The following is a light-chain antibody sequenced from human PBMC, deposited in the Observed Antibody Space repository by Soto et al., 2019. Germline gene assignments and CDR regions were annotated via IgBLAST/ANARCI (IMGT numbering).Light chain of an antibody. CDR2: DAS. Sequence: DIQMTQSPSTLSASVGDRVTITCRASQIVGSRLAWYQQKPGKAPKVLIYDASSLKIGVPSRFSGSGSETDFTLTITSLQPDDFATYYCQQYNSFSLTVGGGTKV. CDR1: QIVGSR. V-gene: IGKV1-5*01. J-gene: IGKJ4*01. CDR3: QQYNSFSLT.